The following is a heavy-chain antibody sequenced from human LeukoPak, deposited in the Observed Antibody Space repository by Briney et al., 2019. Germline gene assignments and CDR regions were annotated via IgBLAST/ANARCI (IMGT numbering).Heavy chain of an antibody. D-gene: IGHD1-1*01. CDR3: ARTGYSGSAFDI. CDR2: IYYSGST. CDR1: GGSISSYY. V-gene: IGHV4-59*01. Sequence: SETLSLTCTVSGGSISSYYWSWIRQPPGKGLEWIRYIYYSGSTNYNPSLKSRVTISVDTSKNQFSLKLSSVTAADTAVYYCARTGYSGSAFDIWGQGTMVTVSS. J-gene: IGHJ3*02.